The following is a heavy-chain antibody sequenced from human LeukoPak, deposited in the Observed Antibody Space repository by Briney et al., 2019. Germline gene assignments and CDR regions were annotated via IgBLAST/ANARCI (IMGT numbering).Heavy chain of an antibody. CDR2: INPDSGGA. CDR1: GYTFTGYY. Sequence: ASVKVSCKASGYTFTGYYMHWVRQAPGQGLEWMGWINPDSGGANYAQKFQGRVTMTRDTSISTAYLELSWLRSDDTAVYSCARLRSYDYVWGSFDYWGQGTLVTVSS. D-gene: IGHD3-16*01. V-gene: IGHV1-2*02. J-gene: IGHJ4*02. CDR3: ARLRSYDYVWGSFDY.